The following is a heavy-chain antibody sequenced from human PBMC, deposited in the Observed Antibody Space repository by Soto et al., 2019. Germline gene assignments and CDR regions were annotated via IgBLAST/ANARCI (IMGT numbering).Heavy chain of an antibody. Sequence: GGSLRLSCAASGFTFSNAWMSWVRQAPGKGLEWVGRIKSKTDGGTTDYAAPVKGRFTISRDDSKNTLYLQMNSLKTEDTAVYYCTTETRNYGRDAFDIWGQGTMVTVSS. CDR2: IKSKTDGGTT. V-gene: IGHV3-15*01. J-gene: IGHJ3*02. CDR1: GFTFSNAW. CDR3: TTETRNYGRDAFDI. D-gene: IGHD4-4*01.